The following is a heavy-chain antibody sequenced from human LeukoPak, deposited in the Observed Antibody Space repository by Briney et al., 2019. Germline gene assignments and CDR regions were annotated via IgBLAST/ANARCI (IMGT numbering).Heavy chain of an antibody. CDR2: ISSSGSTI. D-gene: IGHD3-10*01. Sequence: GGSLRLSCAAYGFTFSDYYMSWIRQVPGEGLGWVSFISSSGSTIYYADSVKGRFTISRDNAKNSLYLQMNSLRAEDTAVYYCAREPALLWTGRPLYYMDVWGKGTTVTVSS. CDR3: AREPALLWTGRPLYYMDV. V-gene: IGHV3-11*01. J-gene: IGHJ6*03. CDR1: GFTFSDYY.